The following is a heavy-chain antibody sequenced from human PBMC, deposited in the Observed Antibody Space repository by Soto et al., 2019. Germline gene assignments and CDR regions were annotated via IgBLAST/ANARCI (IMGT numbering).Heavy chain of an antibody. D-gene: IGHD3-16*02. J-gene: IGHJ6*03. Sequence: GGSLRLSCAASGFTFSSYSMNWVRQAPGKGLEWVSYISSTSSNIYYADSVKGRFTIARDNAENSLYLQMNSLRAEDTAVYYCASRADYDYIWGTYRLKNYMDVWGKGTTVTVSS. CDR2: ISSTSSNI. CDR3: ASRADYDYIWGTYRLKNYMDV. CDR1: GFTFSSYS. V-gene: IGHV3-48*04.